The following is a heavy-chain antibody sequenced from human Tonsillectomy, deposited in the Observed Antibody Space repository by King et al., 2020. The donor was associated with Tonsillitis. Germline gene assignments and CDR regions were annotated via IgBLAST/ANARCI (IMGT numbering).Heavy chain of an antibody. J-gene: IGHJ3*02. Sequence: QLQESGPGLVKPSQTLSLTCAVSGGSISSGGYSWNWIRQPPGKRLEWIGYIYHSGSTLYNPSLKSRVTITVDTSKNQFSLKLTSVTAPDTAVYYCAGEQIGDYCGGDSDAFDIWGQGTMVTVTS. CDR3: AGEQIGDYCGGDSDAFDI. CDR2: IYHSGST. D-gene: IGHD2-21*02. V-gene: IGHV4-30-4*07. CDR1: GGSISSGGYS.